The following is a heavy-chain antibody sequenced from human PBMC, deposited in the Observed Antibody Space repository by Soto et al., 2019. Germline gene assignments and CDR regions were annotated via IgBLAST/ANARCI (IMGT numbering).Heavy chain of an antibody. D-gene: IGHD1-26*01. Sequence: QLQLQESGPGLVKPSETLSLTCTVSGGSISSSSYYWGWIRQPPGKGLEWIGSIYYSGSTYYNPSLKSRVTISVDTSKNQFSLKLSSVTAADTAVYYCARLQVSGVGATDLGYYFDYWGQGTLVTVSS. CDR1: GGSISSSSYY. CDR2: IYYSGST. CDR3: ARLQVSGVGATDLGYYFDY. V-gene: IGHV4-39*01. J-gene: IGHJ4*02.